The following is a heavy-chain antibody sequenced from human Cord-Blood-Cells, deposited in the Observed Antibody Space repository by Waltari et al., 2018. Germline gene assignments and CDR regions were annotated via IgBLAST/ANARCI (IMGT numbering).Heavy chain of an antibody. D-gene: IGHD3-10*01. V-gene: IGHV1-46*01. Sequence: QVQLVQSGAEVKKPGDSVKVSCKASGYTSTSYYMNWVRQAPGQGLELMGIINPSGGSTSYAQKFQGRVTMTRDTSTSTVYMELSSLRSEDTAVYYCARDRGPNDAFDIWGQGTMVTVSS. J-gene: IGHJ3*02. CDR3: ARDRGPNDAFDI. CDR2: INPSGGST. CDR1: GYTSTSYY.